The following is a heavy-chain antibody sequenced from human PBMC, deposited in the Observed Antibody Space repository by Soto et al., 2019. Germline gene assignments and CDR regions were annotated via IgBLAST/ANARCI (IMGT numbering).Heavy chain of an antibody. CDR1: GFTFSSYT. CDR3: AKGFIRDCGGDCTVDT. V-gene: IGHV3-23*01. CDR2: ISATGGST. Sequence: EVQLLESGGGLVQPGGSLRLSCAASGFTFSSYTMSWVRQAPGKGLEWVSGISATGGSTYYADSVKGRFTFSRDNSKNTRYLQMNSLRAEDTAVYYCAKGFIRDCGGDCTVDTWGQGTLVTVSS. J-gene: IGHJ5*02. D-gene: IGHD2-21*02.